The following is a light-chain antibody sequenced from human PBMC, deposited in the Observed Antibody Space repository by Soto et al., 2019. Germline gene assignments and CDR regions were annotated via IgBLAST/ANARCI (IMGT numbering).Light chain of an antibody. V-gene: IGLV2-14*01. J-gene: IGLJ3*02. CDR1: SSDVGDNNY. CDR3: SSFRTSNTPWIWV. CDR2: EVS. Sequence: QSALTQPASVSGSPGQSITISCSGTSSDVGDNNYVSWYQQHPGKGPKLLIYEVSHRPSGVSNRFSGSKSGSTASLTISGLQAEDEADYYCSSFRTSNTPWIWVFGGGTKLTVL.